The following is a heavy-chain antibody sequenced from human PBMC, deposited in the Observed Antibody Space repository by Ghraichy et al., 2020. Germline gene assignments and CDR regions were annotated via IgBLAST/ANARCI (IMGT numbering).Heavy chain of an antibody. CDR2: TNNDGSRI. CDR1: GITFGTYW. V-gene: IGHV3-74*01. J-gene: IGHJ5*02. CDR3: ARSGGSYS. D-gene: IGHD2-15*01. Sequence: GGSLRLSCEASGITFGTYWIHWVRQVPGKGLVWVSRTNNDGSRINYAESVSGRFTISRDDAKNTVCLEMSSLRVEDTGVYYCARSGGSYSWGQGTLVTVSS.